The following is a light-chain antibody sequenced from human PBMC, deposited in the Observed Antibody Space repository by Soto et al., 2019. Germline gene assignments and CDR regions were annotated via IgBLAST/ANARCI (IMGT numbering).Light chain of an antibody. J-gene: IGLJ1*01. CDR1: SSDVGGYNY. CDR2: EVS. Sequence: LTQPASVSGSPGQSITISCTGTSSDVGGYNYVSWYQQHPGKAPKLMIYEVSNRPSGVSNRFSGSKPGNTASLTISGLQAEDEADYYCSSYTSSSTSYVFGTGTKVTVL. V-gene: IGLV2-14*01. CDR3: SSYTSSSTSYV.